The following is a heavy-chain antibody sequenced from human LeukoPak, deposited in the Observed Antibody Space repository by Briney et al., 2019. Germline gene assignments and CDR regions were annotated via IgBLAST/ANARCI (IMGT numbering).Heavy chain of an antibody. D-gene: IGHD2-8*01. Sequence: QAGGSLRLSCAASGFTISSYGMHWVRQAPGKGLEWVAFIRWDATVTHYVDSVKGRFTISRDNSKNTLYLQMDSLRPEDTAVYYCAKRIVLLSEGAFDVWGQGTMVTVSS. V-gene: IGHV3-30*02. CDR2: IRWDATVT. J-gene: IGHJ3*01. CDR1: GFTISSYG. CDR3: AKRIVLLSEGAFDV.